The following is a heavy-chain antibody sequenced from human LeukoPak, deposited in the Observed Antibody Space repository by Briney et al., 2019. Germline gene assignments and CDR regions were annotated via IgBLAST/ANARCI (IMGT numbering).Heavy chain of an antibody. J-gene: IGHJ4*02. CDR2: IYHSGST. CDR1: GGSISSGGYY. D-gene: IGHD6-6*01. Sequence: SETLSLTCTVSGGSISSGGYYWSWIRQPPGKGLEWIGYIYHSGSTYYNPSLKSRVTISVDRSKNQFSLKLSSVTAADTAVYYCARDGSYSSSSSSHYDYWGQGTLVTVSS. CDR3: ARDGSYSSSSSSHYDY. V-gene: IGHV4-30-2*01.